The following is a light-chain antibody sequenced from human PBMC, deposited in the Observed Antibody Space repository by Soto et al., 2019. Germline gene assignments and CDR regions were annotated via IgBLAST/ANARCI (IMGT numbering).Light chain of an antibody. CDR1: QSVSSN. Sequence: EIVMTQSPATLSVSPGERATLSCRASQSVSSNLAWYQQKPGQAPGLLIYGASTRATGIPARFSGSGFGTEFTLTISSLQSEDFAVYYCQQYNNWPPWTFGQGTKVDIK. J-gene: IGKJ1*01. CDR3: QQYNNWPPWT. CDR2: GAS. V-gene: IGKV3-15*01.